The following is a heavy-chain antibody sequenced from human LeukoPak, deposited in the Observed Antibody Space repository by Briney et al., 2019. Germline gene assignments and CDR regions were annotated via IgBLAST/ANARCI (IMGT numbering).Heavy chain of an antibody. V-gene: IGHV3-23*01. D-gene: IGHD4-17*01. CDR3: AKNFYGDYNVFFDY. J-gene: IGHJ4*02. Sequence: GGSLRLSCAASGFTFSSYVMGWVRQAPGKGLEWFSALSGSGGSTYYADSVRGRFTISRDNSKSTLYLQMNSLRAEDTAIYYCAKNFYGDYNVFFDYWGQGTLVTVSS. CDR1: GFTFSSYV. CDR2: LSGSGGST.